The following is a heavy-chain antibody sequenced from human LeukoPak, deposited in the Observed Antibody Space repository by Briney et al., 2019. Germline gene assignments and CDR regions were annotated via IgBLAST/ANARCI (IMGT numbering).Heavy chain of an antibody. CDR2: ITPNSGRT. J-gene: IGHJ4*02. CDR1: GYTFTGYY. Sequence: ASVKVSCMASGYTFTGYYMHWVRPAPGEGLEWMGWITPNSGRTNYAQKFQGRVTMTRDTSISTAYMELSRLRSDDTAVYYCARQLPSPNDHYYFDYWGQGTLVTVSS. D-gene: IGHD1-1*01. V-gene: IGHV1-2*02. CDR3: ARQLPSPNDHYYFDY.